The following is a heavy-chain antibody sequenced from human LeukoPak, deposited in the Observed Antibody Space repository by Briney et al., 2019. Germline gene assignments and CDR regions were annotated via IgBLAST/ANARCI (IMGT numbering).Heavy chain of an antibody. CDR2: INGDGRNI. J-gene: IGHJ6*02. CDR1: GFTVSSNY. V-gene: IGHV3-74*01. D-gene: IGHD3-9*01. Sequence: QSGGSLRLSCAASGFTVSSNYMSWVRQDPRKGLVWVSRINGDGRNINYADSVRGRFTISRDNAKNTLYLQMNTLRVEDTAVYYCTRDLMDYDVSTGLHHYYMDVWGQGTTVTVSS. CDR3: TRDLMDYDVSTGLHHYYMDV.